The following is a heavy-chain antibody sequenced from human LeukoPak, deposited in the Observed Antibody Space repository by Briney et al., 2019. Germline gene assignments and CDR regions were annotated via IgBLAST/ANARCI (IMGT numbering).Heavy chain of an antibody. Sequence: PGGSLRLSCAASGFTFSSYAMSWVRQAPGKGLEWVSAISGSGGSTYYADSVKGRFTISRDNSKNTLYLQMNSLRAEDTAVYYCATQGSSSWPKDIDYWGQGTLVTVSS. CDR2: ISGSGGST. J-gene: IGHJ4*02. CDR3: ATQGSSSWPKDIDY. V-gene: IGHV3-23*01. D-gene: IGHD6-13*01. CDR1: GFTFSSYA.